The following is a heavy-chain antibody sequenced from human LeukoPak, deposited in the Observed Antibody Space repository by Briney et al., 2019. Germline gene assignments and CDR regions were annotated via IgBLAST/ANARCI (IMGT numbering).Heavy chain of an antibody. CDR1: GGSISSGDYY. CDR3: ARGGVVPAAMPVDY. D-gene: IGHD2-2*01. Sequence: PSQTLSLTCTVSGGSISSGDYYWSWIRQPPGKGLEWIGYIYYSGSTCYNPSLKSRVTISVDTSKNQFSLKLSSVTAADTAVYYCARGGVVPAAMPVDYWGQGTLVTVSS. V-gene: IGHV4-30-4*01. J-gene: IGHJ4*02. CDR2: IYYSGST.